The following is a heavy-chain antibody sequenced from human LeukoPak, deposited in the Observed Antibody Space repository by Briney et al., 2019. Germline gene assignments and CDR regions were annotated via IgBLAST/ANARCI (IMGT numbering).Heavy chain of an antibody. Sequence: SETLSLTCTVSGGSISSSRDYWGWIRQPPGKGLEWIGSIYYSGSTYYNPSLKSRVTISVDTSKNQFSLKLSSVTAADTAVYYCARHVEIAVAGPIDYWGQGTLDTVSS. J-gene: IGHJ4*02. CDR1: GGSISSSRDY. CDR2: IYYSGST. CDR3: ARHVEIAVAGPIDY. D-gene: IGHD6-19*01. V-gene: IGHV4-39*01.